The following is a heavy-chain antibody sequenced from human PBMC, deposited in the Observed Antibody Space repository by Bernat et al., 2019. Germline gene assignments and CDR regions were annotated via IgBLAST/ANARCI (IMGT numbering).Heavy chain of an antibody. Sequence: QVQLVQSGAEVKKPGSSVKVSCKASGGTFSSYAISWVRQAPGQGLEWMGGIIPIFGIANYAQKFQGRVTITADKSTSTACMELSSLGSEDTAVYYWAREPKTTVTSRYYYMDVWGKGTTVTVS. D-gene: IGHD4-17*01. CDR1: GGTFSSYA. CDR2: IIPIFGIA. J-gene: IGHJ6*03. CDR3: AREPKTTVTSRYYYMDV. V-gene: IGHV1-69*17.